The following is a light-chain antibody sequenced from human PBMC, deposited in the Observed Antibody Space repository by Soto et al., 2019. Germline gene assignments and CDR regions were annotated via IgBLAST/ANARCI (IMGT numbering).Light chain of an antibody. V-gene: IGKV1-6*01. CDR3: LQDYNYPYT. CDR2: GAS. CDR1: QGIRSD. J-gene: IGKJ2*01. Sequence: AIQMTQSPSSLSASVGDRVTITCLASQGIRSDLGWYQQKPGKAPKFLIYGASSLQSSVPSRFSGSGSGTDFTLTISSLQPEDFATYYCLQDYNYPYTFGQGTKLEVK.